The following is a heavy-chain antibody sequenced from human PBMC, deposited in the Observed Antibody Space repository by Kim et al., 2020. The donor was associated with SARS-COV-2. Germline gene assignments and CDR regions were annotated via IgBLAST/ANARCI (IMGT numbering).Heavy chain of an antibody. J-gene: IGHJ4*02. CDR3: ARAYSGSYATPFDY. CDR2: IYYSGST. Sequence: SETLSLTCTVSGGSISSYYWSWIRQPPGKGLEWIGYIYYSGSTNYNPSLKSRVTISVDTSKNQFSLKLSSVTAADTAVYYCARAYSGSYATPFDYWGQGTLVTVSS. D-gene: IGHD1-26*01. V-gene: IGHV4-59*01. CDR1: GGSISSYY.